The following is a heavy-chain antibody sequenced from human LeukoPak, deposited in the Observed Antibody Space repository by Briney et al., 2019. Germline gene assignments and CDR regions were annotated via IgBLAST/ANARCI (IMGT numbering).Heavy chain of an antibody. V-gene: IGHV3-43*02. Sequence: PGGSLRLSCAASGFTFDDYAMHWVRQAPGKGLEWVSLISGDGGGTYYADSVKGRFTISRDNSKNSLYLQMNSLRTEDTALYYCAKDMIVVDNPSLYYYYGMDVWGQGTTVPVSS. D-gene: IGHD3-22*01. CDR2: ISGDGGGT. CDR1: GFTFDDYA. J-gene: IGHJ6*02. CDR3: AKDMIVVDNPSLYYYYGMDV.